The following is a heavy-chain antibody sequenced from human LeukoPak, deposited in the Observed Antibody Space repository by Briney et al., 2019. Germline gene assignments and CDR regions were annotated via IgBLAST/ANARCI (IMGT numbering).Heavy chain of an antibody. D-gene: IGHD3-22*01. CDR1: GFTFASYA. CDR3: AKLSGSSGYSPGNY. Sequence: GGSLRLSCAASGFTFASYAMSWVRQAPGKGLEWVSAIRGSGDNTCYADSVKGRFTISRDHSNNTLYLQMNSLRAEDTAVYYCAKLSGSSGYSPGNYWGQGTLVTVSS. V-gene: IGHV3-23*01. CDR2: IRGSGDNT. J-gene: IGHJ4*02.